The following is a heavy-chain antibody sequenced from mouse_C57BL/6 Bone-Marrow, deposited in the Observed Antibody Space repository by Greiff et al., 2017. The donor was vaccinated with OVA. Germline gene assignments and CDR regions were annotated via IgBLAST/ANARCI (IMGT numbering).Heavy chain of an antibody. CDR1: GYSITSGYY. CDR2: ISYDGSN. CDR3: ARGGYYVDY. J-gene: IGHJ2*01. Sequence: EVKLQESGPGLVKPSQSLSLTCSVTGYSITSGYYWNWIRQFPGNQLEWMGYISYDGSNNYNPSLKNRISITRDTSKNQFFLKLNSVTTEDTATYYCARGGYYVDYWGQGTTLTVSS. V-gene: IGHV3-6*01.